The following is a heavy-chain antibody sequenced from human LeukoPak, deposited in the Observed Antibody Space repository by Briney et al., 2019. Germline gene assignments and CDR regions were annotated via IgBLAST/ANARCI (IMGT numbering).Heavy chain of an antibody. J-gene: IGHJ4*02. CDR2: IYYSGST. CDR1: GGSISGSSYY. V-gene: IGHV4-61*05. D-gene: IGHD1-26*01. Sequence: SETLSLTCTVSGGSISGSSYYWGWIRQPPGKGLEWIGYIYYSGSTNYNPSLKSRVTISVDTSKNQFSLKLSSVTAADTAVYYCARAVGGYLPPDYWGQGTLVTVSS. CDR3: ARAVGGYLPPDY.